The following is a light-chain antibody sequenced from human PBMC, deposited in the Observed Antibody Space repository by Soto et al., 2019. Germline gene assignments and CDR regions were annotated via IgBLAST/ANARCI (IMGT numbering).Light chain of an antibody. J-gene: IGKJ1*01. CDR2: KAS. CDR1: QSISSW. Sequence: DIQMTQSPSTLSASVGDRVTITCRASQSISSWLAWYQQKPGKAPKLLIYKASSLESGVPSRFSGSGSGTEFTLTISSLQPDDFATYCCQQYNRWTFGQGTKVEIK. V-gene: IGKV1-5*03. CDR3: QQYNRWT.